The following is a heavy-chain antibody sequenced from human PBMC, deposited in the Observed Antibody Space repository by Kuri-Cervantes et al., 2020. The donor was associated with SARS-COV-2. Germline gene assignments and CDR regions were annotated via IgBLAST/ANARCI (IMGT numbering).Heavy chain of an antibody. CDR3: ARTASTVTTNPYRYYFDY. CDR2: IYYSGST. CDR1: GGSISSYY. J-gene: IGHJ4*02. Sequence: SETLSLTCTVSGGSISSYYWSWIRQPPGEGLEWIGYIYYSGSTNYNPSLKGRVTISVDTSKNQFFLKLSSVTAADTAVYYCARTASTVTTNPYRYYFDYWGQGTLVTVSS. V-gene: IGHV4-59*12. D-gene: IGHD4-11*01.